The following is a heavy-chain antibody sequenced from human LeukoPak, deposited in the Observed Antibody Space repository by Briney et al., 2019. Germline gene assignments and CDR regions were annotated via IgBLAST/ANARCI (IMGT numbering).Heavy chain of an antibody. Sequence: GGSLRLSCAASGFTFKNYEMNWVRQTPGKGLEWVSYISSSGSPIYYADSVKGRFIISRDNAKNSLYLQMNSLRAEGTAVYYCARGPSVGSGWSPDYWGQGTLVTVSS. J-gene: IGHJ4*02. D-gene: IGHD6-19*01. CDR1: GFTFKNYE. V-gene: IGHV3-48*03. CDR2: ISSSGSPI. CDR3: ARGPSVGSGWSPDY.